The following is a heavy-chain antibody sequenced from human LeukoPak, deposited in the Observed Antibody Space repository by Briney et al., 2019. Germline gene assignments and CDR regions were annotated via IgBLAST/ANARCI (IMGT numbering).Heavy chain of an antibody. CDR3: ARAKPTMVRGVIQPLDY. D-gene: IGHD3-10*01. J-gene: IGHJ4*02. Sequence: ASVKVSCKASGYTFTSYDINWVRQATGQGLEWMGWMNPNSGNTGYAQKFQGRVTMTTDTSTSTAYMELRSLRSDDTAVYYCARAKPTMVRGVIQPLDYWGRGTLVTVSS. V-gene: IGHV1-8*01. CDR1: GYTFTSYD. CDR2: MNPNSGNT.